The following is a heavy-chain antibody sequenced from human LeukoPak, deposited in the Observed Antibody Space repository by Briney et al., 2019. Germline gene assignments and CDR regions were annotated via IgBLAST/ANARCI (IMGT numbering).Heavy chain of an antibody. D-gene: IGHD1-1*01. CDR2: IIPIFGTA. Sequence: SVKVSCKASGGTFSSYAISWVRQAPGQGLEWMGGIIPIFGTANYAQKFQGRVTITADKSTSTAYMELSSLRSEDTAVYYCARDQRERRRYFDYWGQGTLVTVSS. V-gene: IGHV1-69*06. CDR3: ARDQRERRRYFDY. CDR1: GGTFSSYA. J-gene: IGHJ4*02.